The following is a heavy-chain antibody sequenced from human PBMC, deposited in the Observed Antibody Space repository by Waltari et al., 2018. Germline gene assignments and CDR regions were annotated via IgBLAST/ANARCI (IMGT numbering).Heavy chain of an antibody. V-gene: IGHV4-38-2*01. CDR2: IYHSGST. CDR1: GYSISSGYY. D-gene: IGHD3-16*01. Sequence: QVQLQESGPGLVKPSETLSLTCAVSGYSISSGYYWGWIRQPPGRGLEWIGSIYHSGSTYYNPSLKSRVTISVGTSKNQFSLKLSSVTAADTAVYYCARREAAYYDYIWGSYFDYWGQGTLVTVSS. CDR3: ARREAAYYDYIWGSYFDY. J-gene: IGHJ4*02.